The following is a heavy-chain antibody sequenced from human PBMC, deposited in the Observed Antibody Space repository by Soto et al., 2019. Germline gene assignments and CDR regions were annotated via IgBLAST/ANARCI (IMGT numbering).Heavy chain of an antibody. J-gene: IGHJ5*02. V-gene: IGHV4-30-4*01. CDR3: ARGPIALRIAAAGWNLWFDP. CDR2: IYYSGST. CDR1: GGSISSGDYY. D-gene: IGHD6-13*01. Sequence: PSETLSLTCTVSGGSISSGDYYWSWIRQPPGKGLEWIGYIYYSGSTYYNPSLKSRVTISVDTSKNQFSLKLSSVTAADTAVYYCARGPIALRIAAAGWNLWFDPWGQGTLVTVSS.